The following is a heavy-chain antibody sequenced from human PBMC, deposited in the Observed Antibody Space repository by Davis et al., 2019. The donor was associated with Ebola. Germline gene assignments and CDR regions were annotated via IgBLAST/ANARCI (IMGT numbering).Heavy chain of an antibody. V-gene: IGHV1-69*13. D-gene: IGHD2-2*02. CDR3: ARSRDIVVVPAAILRLVGPDYYYYMDV. CDR2: IIPIFGTA. J-gene: IGHJ6*03. CDR1: GGTFSSYA. Sequence: SVKVSCKASGGTFSSYAISWVRQAPGQGLEWMGGIIPIFGTANYAQKFQGRVTITADESTSTAYMELSSLRSEDTAVYYCARSRDIVVVPAAILRLVGPDYYYYMDVWGKGTTVTVSS.